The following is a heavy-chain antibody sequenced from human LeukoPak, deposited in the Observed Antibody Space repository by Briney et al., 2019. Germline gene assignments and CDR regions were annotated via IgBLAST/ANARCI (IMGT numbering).Heavy chain of an antibody. CDR1: GFTFSGYG. CDR3: ARARGGIGYCSGGSCYPYFDY. J-gene: IGHJ4*02. V-gene: IGHV3-33*01. CDR2: IWYDGSNK. Sequence: GGSLRLSCAASGFTFSGYGMHWVRQAPGKGLEWVAVIWYDGSNKYYADSVKGRFTISRDNSKNTLYLQMNSLRAEDTAVYYCARARGGIGYCSGGSCYPYFDYWGQGTLVTVSS. D-gene: IGHD2-15*01.